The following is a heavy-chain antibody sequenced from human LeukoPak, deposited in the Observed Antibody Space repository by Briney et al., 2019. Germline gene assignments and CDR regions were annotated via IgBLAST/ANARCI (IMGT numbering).Heavy chain of an antibody. D-gene: IGHD2-21*01. Sequence: ASVKVSCKSSGYIFSDYYTHWVRQAPGPGFECMGWISRYSGATKLAQKFQGRVTLTRDTSISTAYVDLSNLPSDDTGVYYCVCWAGGNSDVDSFDYWGQGTLVIVSS. V-gene: IGHV1-2*02. J-gene: IGHJ4*02. CDR3: VCWAGGNSDVDSFDY. CDR2: ISRYSGAT. CDR1: GYIFSDYY.